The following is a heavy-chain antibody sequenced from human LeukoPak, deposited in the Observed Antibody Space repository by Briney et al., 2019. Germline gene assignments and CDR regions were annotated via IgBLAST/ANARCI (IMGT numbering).Heavy chain of an antibody. CDR1: GFTFSSYA. CDR2: ISSNGGST. D-gene: IGHD5-12*01. Sequence: GGSLRLSRAASGFTFSSYAMHWVRQAPGKGLEYVSAISSNGGSTYYANSVKGRFTISRDNSKNTLYLQMGSLRAEDMAVYYCARGKSTIPNWFDPWGQGTLVTVSS. CDR3: ARGKSTIPNWFDP. V-gene: IGHV3-64*01. J-gene: IGHJ5*02.